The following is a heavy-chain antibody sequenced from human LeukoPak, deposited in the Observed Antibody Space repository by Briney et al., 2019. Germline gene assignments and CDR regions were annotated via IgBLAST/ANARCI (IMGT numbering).Heavy chain of an antibody. D-gene: IGHD3-22*01. V-gene: IGHV4-30-4*01. CDR2: IYYSGST. Sequence: KPSETLSLTCTVSGASISSGDYYWSWIRQPPGKGLECIGHIYYSGSTYYNPSLKSRVTISVDTSKNQFSLKLSSVTAADTAVYYCAGGRGVPYYYDSSGYYPADYWGQGILVTVSS. CDR3: AGGRGVPYYYDSSGYYPADY. J-gene: IGHJ4*02. CDR1: GASISSGDYY.